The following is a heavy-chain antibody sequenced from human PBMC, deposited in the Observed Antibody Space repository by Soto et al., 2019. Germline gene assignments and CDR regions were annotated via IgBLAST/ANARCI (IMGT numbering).Heavy chain of an antibody. CDR2: ISDSGHTI. CDR3: ARIGAGGWDIPFDV. J-gene: IGHJ4*02. D-gene: IGHD6-19*01. V-gene: IGHV3-48*03. CDR1: GFTFSSYE. Sequence: EVQLVESGGRLVQTGESLRLSCAASGFTFSSYEMTWVRQAPGTGLEWISYISDSGHTIHYADSVKGRFTISRDSAESSLYLQMYSLIAEDSGVYYCARIGAGGWDIPFDVWGQGTLVTVSS.